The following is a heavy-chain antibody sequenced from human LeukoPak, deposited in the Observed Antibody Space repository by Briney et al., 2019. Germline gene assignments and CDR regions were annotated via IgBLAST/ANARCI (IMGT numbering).Heavy chain of an antibody. D-gene: IGHD2-2*01. J-gene: IGHJ4*02. CDR1: GGSMTNYY. Sequence: SETLSLTCTVSGGSMTNYYWSWIRQSPGKGLECIGYVYYSGSTTYNPSLKSRVTISVDTSKNQFSLKLSSVTAADTAVYYCASAVGAAAITSFDYWGQGTLVTVSS. CDR3: ASAVGAAAITSFDY. CDR2: VYYSGST. V-gene: IGHV4-59*08.